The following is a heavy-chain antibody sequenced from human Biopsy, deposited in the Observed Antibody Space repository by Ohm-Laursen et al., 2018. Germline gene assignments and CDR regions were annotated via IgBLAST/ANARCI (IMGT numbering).Heavy chain of an antibody. CDR2: IFYSGIT. CDR1: GGSVSSNVAY. CDR3: ARHPTGFWFDP. V-gene: IGHV4-39*01. Sequence: PSDTLSLTCIVSGGSVSSNVAYWAWIRQPPGKGLESIGSIFYSGITYYNPSLQSRVTMSVDTSKNQFSLNLTSVTAADTAVYYCARHPTGFWFDPWGQGTLVIVSS. J-gene: IGHJ5*02.